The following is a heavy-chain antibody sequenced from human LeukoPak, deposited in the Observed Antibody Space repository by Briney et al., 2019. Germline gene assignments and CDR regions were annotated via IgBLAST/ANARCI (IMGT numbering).Heavy chain of an antibody. CDR2: ISWNSGSI. D-gene: IGHD4-17*01. V-gene: IGHV3-9*01. CDR1: GFTFDDYA. Sequence: PGGSLRLSCAASGFTFDDYAMHWVRQAPGKGLEWVSGISWNSGSIGYADSVKGRFTISRDNAKNSLYLQMNSLRAEDTAVYYCARTYGDYVYILGYWGQGTLVTVSS. CDR3: ARTYGDYVYILGY. J-gene: IGHJ4*02.